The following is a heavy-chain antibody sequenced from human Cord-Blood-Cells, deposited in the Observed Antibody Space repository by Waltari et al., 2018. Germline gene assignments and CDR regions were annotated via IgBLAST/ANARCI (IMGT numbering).Heavy chain of an antibody. CDR2: IYYSGST. Sequence: QLQLQESGPGLVKTSETLYLTCTVSGGSIGSGSDYWGWVRQPPGKGLEWIGSIYYSGSTYYNPSLKSRVTISVDTSKNQFSLKLSSVTAADTAVYYCARRKVGATLFDYWGQGTLVTVSS. CDR3: ARRKVGATLFDY. V-gene: IGHV4-39*01. J-gene: IGHJ4*02. D-gene: IGHD1-26*01. CDR1: GGSIGSGSDY.